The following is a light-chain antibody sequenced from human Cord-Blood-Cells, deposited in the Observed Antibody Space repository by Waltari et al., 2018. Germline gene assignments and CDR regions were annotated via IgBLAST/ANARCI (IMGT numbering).Light chain of an antibody. J-gene: IGLJ3*02. CDR3: QAWDSSTAV. V-gene: IGLV3-1*01. CDR1: KLGDKY. Sequence: SYELTQPPSVSVSPGQTASITCSGDKLGDKYACWYQQKPGQSPGLVIYQDSERPSGSPERFSGSNSGNTATLTISGTQAMDEADYYCQAWDSSTAVFGGGTKLTVL. CDR2: QDS.